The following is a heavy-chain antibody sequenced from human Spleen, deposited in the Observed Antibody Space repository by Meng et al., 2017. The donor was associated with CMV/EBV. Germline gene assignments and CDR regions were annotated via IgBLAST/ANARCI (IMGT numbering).Heavy chain of an antibody. V-gene: IGHV3-9*01. Sequence: SLKISCAASGFTFDDYAMHWVRQAPGKGLEWVSGISWTSGSIGYADSVRGRFTISRDNAKNSLYLQMNSLRAEDTALYYCAKDYTSGSYYGFVHYWGQGTLVTVSS. CDR1: GFTFDDYA. J-gene: IGHJ4*02. CDR3: AKDYTSGSYYGFVHY. CDR2: ISWTSGSI. D-gene: IGHD1-26*01.